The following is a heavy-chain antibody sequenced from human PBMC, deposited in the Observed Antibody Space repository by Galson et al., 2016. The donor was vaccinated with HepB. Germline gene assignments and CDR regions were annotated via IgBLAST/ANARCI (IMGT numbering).Heavy chain of an antibody. CDR3: AKEYCSRSYCYIFDY. Sequence: SLRLSCAASGFSFSNYGMHWVRQAPGKGLEWVGVVPYDESYSDSADSAKGRFTISRDNSKNTLYLQMNSLTAGDTAIYYCAKEYCSRSYCYIFDYWGQGTLVAVSS. CDR1: GFSFSNYG. CDR2: VPYDESYS. V-gene: IGHV3-30*18. J-gene: IGHJ4*02. D-gene: IGHD2-2*01.